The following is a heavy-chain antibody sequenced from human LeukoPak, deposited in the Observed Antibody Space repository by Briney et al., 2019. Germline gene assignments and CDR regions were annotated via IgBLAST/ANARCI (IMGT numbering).Heavy chain of an antibody. V-gene: IGHV4-39*01. J-gene: IGHJ6*02. CDR1: GGSISSSSYY. Sequence: SETQSLTCTVSGGSISSSSYYWGWIRQPPGKGLEWIGSIYYSGSTYYNPSLKSRVTISVDTSKNQFSLKLSSVTAADTAVYYCARHDGVYYYYGMDVWGQGTTVTVSS. D-gene: IGHD3-16*01. CDR3: ARHDGVYYYYGMDV. CDR2: IYYSGST.